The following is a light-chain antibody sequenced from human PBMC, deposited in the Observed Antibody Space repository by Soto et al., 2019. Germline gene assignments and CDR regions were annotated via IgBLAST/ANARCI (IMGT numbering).Light chain of an antibody. CDR3: QKYDSAPYT. V-gene: IGKV1-27*01. CDR2: GAS. CDR1: QGISHY. J-gene: IGKJ3*01. Sequence: DIQMTQSPSSLSASAGDRVTITCRASQGISHYLAWYQQKPGKVPKLLIYGASILQSGVPSRFSGSGSGTDVTLTISSLQPEDVATYYCQKYDSAPYTFGPGTKVDMK.